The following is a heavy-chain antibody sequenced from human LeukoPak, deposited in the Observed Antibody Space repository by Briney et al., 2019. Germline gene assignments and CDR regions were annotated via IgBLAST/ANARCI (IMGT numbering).Heavy chain of an antibody. V-gene: IGHV1-2*02. CDR2: INPNSGGT. Sequence: ASVKVSCKASGYTFTGYYMHWVRQAPGQGLEWMGWINPNSGGTNYAQKFQGRVTMTRDTSISTAYMELSRLRSDDTAVYYCARGFPNYCSSTSCYNATNWGQGTLVTVSS. CDR3: ARGFPNYCSSTSCYNATN. J-gene: IGHJ4*02. CDR1: GYTFTGYY. D-gene: IGHD2-2*02.